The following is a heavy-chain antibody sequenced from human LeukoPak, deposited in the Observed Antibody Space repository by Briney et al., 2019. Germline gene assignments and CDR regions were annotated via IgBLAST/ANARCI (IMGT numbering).Heavy chain of an antibody. V-gene: IGHV1-2*02. CDR1: GYTFTSYY. CDR3: ARDPLYYGSGSYYNELSWFDP. CDR2: INPNSGGT. J-gene: IGHJ5*02. D-gene: IGHD3-10*01. Sequence: ASVKVSCKASGYTFTSYYMHWVRQAPGQGLEWMGWINPNSGGTNYAQKFQGRVTMTRDTSISTAYMELSRLRSDDTAVYYCARDPLYYGSGSYYNELSWFDPWGQGTLVTVSS.